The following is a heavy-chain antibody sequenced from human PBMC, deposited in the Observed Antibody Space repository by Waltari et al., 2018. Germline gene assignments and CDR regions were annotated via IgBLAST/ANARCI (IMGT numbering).Heavy chain of an antibody. CDR3: AKGIVATIGTLDY. CDR2: ICYDGSNK. D-gene: IGHD5-12*01. CDR1: GLPLSRYG. J-gene: IGHJ4*02. Sequence: HVQLVESGGGVVQPGWSLRLSCAAAGLPLSRYGMPWLRQAPGKGLEWVAVICYDGSNKYYADSVKGRFTISRDNSKHTLYLQMNSLRAEDTAVYYCAKGIVATIGTLDYWGQGTLVTVSS. V-gene: IGHV3-33*06.